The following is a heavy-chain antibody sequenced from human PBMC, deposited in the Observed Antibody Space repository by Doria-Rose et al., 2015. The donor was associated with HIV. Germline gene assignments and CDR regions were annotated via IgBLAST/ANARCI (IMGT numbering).Heavy chain of an antibody. Sequence: QVTLKESGPVLVKPTETLTLTCTVSGVSLSSPGMGVSWIRQPPGKALEWLANIFSDDERSVKTSLKSRLTISRGTSKSQVVLTMTDMDPVDTATYYCARIKSSRWYHKYYFDFWGQGTLVIVSA. D-gene: IGHD6-13*01. CDR2: IFSDDER. V-gene: IGHV2-26*01. J-gene: IGHJ4*02. CDR1: GVSLSSPGMG. CDR3: ARIKSSRWYHKYYFDF.